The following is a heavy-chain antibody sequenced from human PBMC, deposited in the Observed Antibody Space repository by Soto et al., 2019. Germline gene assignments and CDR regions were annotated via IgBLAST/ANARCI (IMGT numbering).Heavy chain of an antibody. J-gene: IGHJ5*02. CDR2: IYYSGST. Sequence: SETLSLTCTVSGGSISSGGYYWSWIRQHPGKGLEWIGYIYYSGSTYYNPSLKSRVTISVDTSKNQFSLKLSSVTAADTAVYYCAREAVSGEDYYDSSGYGTIDPWGQGTLVTVS. D-gene: IGHD3-22*01. CDR1: GGSISSGGYY. CDR3: AREAVSGEDYYDSSGYGTIDP. V-gene: IGHV4-31*03.